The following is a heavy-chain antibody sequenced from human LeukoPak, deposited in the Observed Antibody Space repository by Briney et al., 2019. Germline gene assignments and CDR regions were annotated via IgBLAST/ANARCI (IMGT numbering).Heavy chain of an antibody. CDR3: ARAPAAAGNWFDP. CDR1: RGTFSSSA. V-gene: IGHV1-18*01. Sequence: ASVKVSCKASRGTFSSSAISWVRQAPGQGLEWMGWINPNSGGTNYAQKFQGRVTMTTDTSTSTAYMELRSLRSDDTAVYYCARAPAAAGNWFDPWGQGTLVTVSS. CDR2: INPNSGGT. J-gene: IGHJ5*02. D-gene: IGHD6-13*01.